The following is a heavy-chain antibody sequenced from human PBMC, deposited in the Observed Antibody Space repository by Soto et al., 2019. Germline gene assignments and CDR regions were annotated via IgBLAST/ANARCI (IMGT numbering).Heavy chain of an antibody. Sequence: GGSLRLSCAASGFMFNTYAMSWVRQAPGKGLEWVSSLSSSGSSTSYADSVKGRFTISRDNAKNTLYLQMNSLRAEDTAVYYCASGAVYCSSTSCYPRWFDPWGQGTLVTVSS. CDR2: LSSSGSST. CDR1: GFMFNTYA. CDR3: ASGAVYCSSTSCYPRWFDP. V-gene: IGHV3-23*01. D-gene: IGHD2-2*01. J-gene: IGHJ5*02.